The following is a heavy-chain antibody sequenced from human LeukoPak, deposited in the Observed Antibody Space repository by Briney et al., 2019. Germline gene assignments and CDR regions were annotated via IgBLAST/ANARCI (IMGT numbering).Heavy chain of an antibody. V-gene: IGHV1-2*02. CDR1: GFTFSSYG. CDR2: INPNSGGT. D-gene: IGHD1-1*01. Sequence: GGSLRLSCAASGFTFSSYGMHWVRQAPGQGLEWMGWINPNSGGTNYAQKFQGRVTMTRDTSISTAYMELSRLRSDDTAVYYCARDHSGYTYDYWGQGTLVTVSS. J-gene: IGHJ4*02. CDR3: ARDHSGYTYDY.